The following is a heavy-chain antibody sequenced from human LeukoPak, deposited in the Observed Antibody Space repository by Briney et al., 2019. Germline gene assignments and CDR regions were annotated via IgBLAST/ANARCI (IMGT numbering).Heavy chain of an antibody. D-gene: IGHD2/OR15-2a*01. J-gene: IGHJ6*03. CDR2: IYYSGST. V-gene: IGHV4-30-4*08. CDR1: GGSISSGDYY. CDR3: ARQISDYYYYYMDV. Sequence: PSQTLSLTCTVSGGSISSGDYYWSWIRQPPGKGLEWIGYIYYSGSTYYNPSLKSRVTISVDTSKNQFSLKLNSVTAADTAMYYCARQISDYYYYYMDVWGEGITVTVSS.